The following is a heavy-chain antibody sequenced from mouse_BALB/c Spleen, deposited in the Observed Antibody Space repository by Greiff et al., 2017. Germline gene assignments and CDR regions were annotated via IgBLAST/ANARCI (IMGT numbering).Heavy chain of an antibody. V-gene: IGHV1-54*01. CDR1: GYAFTNYL. CDR2: INPGSGGT. CDR3: ARAPDGYVFAY. Sequence: VQLQQSGAELVRPGPSVKVSCKASGYAFTNYLIEWVRQRPGQGLEWIGVINPGSGGTNYNEKFKGKATLTADNSSSTAYMQLSSLTSDDSAVYICARAPDGYVFAYWGQGTLLTVSA. D-gene: IGHD2-2*01. J-gene: IGHJ3*01.